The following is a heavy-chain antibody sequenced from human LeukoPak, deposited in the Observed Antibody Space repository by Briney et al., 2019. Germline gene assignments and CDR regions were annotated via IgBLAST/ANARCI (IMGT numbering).Heavy chain of an antibody. CDR3: ARGAAARGYYYYYMDV. CDR1: GGSISSGSYY. D-gene: IGHD6-6*01. Sequence: PSQTLSLTCTVSGGSISSGSYYWSWIRQPAGKGLEWIGRIYTSGSTNYNPSLKSRVTISVDTSKNQFSLKLSSVTAADTAVYYCARGAAARGYYYYYMDVWGKGTTVTVSS. CDR2: IYTSGST. V-gene: IGHV4-61*02. J-gene: IGHJ6*03.